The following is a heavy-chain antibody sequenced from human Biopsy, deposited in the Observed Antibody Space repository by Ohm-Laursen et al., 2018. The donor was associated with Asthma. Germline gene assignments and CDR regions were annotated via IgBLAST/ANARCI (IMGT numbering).Heavy chain of an antibody. Sequence: TLSLTWTVSGGSINIGDYYWSWIRQHPVKGLEWIGHIYYSGSTYYNPSLKSRVSISLDTSKNQFSLSLTSVTAADTAVCYCARTTYGHDGFDPWGQGTLVTVSS. V-gene: IGHV4-31*02. CDR2: IYYSGST. CDR1: GGSINIGDYY. CDR3: ARTTYGHDGFDP. J-gene: IGHJ5*02. D-gene: IGHD4-17*01.